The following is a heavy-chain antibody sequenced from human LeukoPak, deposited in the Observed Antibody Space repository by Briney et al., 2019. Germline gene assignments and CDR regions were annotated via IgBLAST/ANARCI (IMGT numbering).Heavy chain of an antibody. CDR3: ARSEKYYYDSSGYPINDY. J-gene: IGHJ4*02. V-gene: IGHV3-7*01. CDR1: GFTFDSYW. Sequence: GGSLRLSCAASGFTFDSYWMTWVRQAPGKGLEWVASIRQHGNEMYYVDSVKGRFTISRDNAKNSLYLQMNSLRAEDTAVYYCARSEKYYYDSSGYPINDYWGQGTLVTVSS. D-gene: IGHD3-22*01. CDR2: IRQHGNEM.